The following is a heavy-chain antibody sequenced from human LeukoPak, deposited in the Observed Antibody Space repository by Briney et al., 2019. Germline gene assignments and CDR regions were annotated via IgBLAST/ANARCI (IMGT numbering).Heavy chain of an antibody. CDR2: IYYSGTT. Sequence: SETLSLTCTVSGGSITISNYYWGWIRQPPGKGLEWIGSIYYSGTTYYNPSLKSRVTISVDTSKNQFSLRLTSVTAADTAVYYCARGRGVTMVRGVIIRSPIFDYWGQGTLVTVSS. D-gene: IGHD3-10*01. J-gene: IGHJ4*02. V-gene: IGHV4-39*01. CDR3: ARGRGVTMVRGVIIRSPIFDY. CDR1: GGSITISNYY.